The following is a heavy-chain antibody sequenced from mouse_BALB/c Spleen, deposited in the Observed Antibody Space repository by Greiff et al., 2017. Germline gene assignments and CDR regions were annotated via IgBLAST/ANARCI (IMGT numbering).Heavy chain of an antibody. D-gene: IGHD2-1*01. J-gene: IGHJ1*01. V-gene: IGHV1-85*01. CDR3: ARGYGNYWYFDV. Sequence: VQLQQSGAELVKPGASVKLSCKASGYTFTSYDINWVRQRPEQGLEWIGWIFPGDGSTKYNEKFKGKATLTVDTSSSTAYMQLSSLTSEDTAVYFCARGYGNYWYFDVWGAGTTVTVSS. CDR1: GYTFTSYD. CDR2: IFPGDGST.